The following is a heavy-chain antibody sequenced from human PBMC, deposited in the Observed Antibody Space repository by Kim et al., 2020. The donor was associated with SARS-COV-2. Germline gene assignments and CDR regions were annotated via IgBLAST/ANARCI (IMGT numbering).Heavy chain of an antibody. D-gene: IGHD6-19*01. Sequence: SETLSLTCTVSGGSISSSGYYWGWIRQPPGKGLEWIGSIYYSGSTYYNPSLKSRVTISVDTSKNQFSLKLTSVTAADTAVYYCARQLGQWLVLASPFDYWGQGTLVTVSS. CDR3: ARQLGQWLVLASPFDY. V-gene: IGHV4-39*01. CDR2: IYYSGST. J-gene: IGHJ4*02. CDR1: GGSISSSGYY.